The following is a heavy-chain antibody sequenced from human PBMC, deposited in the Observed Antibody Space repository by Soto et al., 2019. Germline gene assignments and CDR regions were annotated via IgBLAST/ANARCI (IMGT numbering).Heavy chain of an antibody. V-gene: IGHV4-34*01. D-gene: IGHD3-10*01. CDR2: INHSGST. CDR3: ARGHRGCCGELFSRKLYYFNY. CDR1: GGSFSGYY. J-gene: IGHJ4*02. Sequence: QVQLQQWGAGLLKPSETLSLTCAVYGGSFSGYYWSWIRQPPGKGLEWIGEINHSGSTNYNPSLKSQATISVDPPKTRSPRELGSVPAADRALYFWARGHRGCCGELFSRKLYYFNYWGQGTLAPVSS.